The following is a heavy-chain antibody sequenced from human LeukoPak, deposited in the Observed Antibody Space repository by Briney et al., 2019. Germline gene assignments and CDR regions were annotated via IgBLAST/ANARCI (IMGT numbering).Heavy chain of an antibody. CDR1: GFTFSSYS. Sequence: GGSLRLSCAASGFTFSSYSMNWVRQAPGKGLEWVSSISSSSSYIYYADSVKGRFTISRDNAKNSLYLQMNSLRAEDTAVYYCARLGGVGATRYFDYRGQGTLVTVSS. J-gene: IGHJ4*02. CDR2: ISSSSSYI. V-gene: IGHV3-21*01. CDR3: ARLGGVGATRYFDY. D-gene: IGHD1-26*01.